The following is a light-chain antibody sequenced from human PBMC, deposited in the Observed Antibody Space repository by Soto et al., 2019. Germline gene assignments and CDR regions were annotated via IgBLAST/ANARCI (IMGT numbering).Light chain of an antibody. J-gene: IGKJ1*01. CDR2: DAS. CDR1: QSISSW. CDR3: QQYNSMART. Sequence: DIQMTHSPSTLSASVGDRFTITCRASQSISSWLAWYQQKPGNAPKPLIYDASSLESGVPSRFSGSGSGTEFTLTISSLQPDDFATYYCQQYNSMARTFGQGTKV. V-gene: IGKV1-5*01.